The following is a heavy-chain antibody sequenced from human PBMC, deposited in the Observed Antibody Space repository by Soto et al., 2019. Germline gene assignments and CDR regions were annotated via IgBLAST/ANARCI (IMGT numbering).Heavy chain of an antibody. V-gene: IGHV1-2*02. Sequence: WASVKVSCKASGYTFTGHYMHWVRQAPGQGLEWMGWVNPNGGGTILAQKFQGRVTLTRDTSISTAYMELTTLKSDDTAVYYCARGGAAWTYYSYGMDVWGQWTTVIGSS. J-gene: IGHJ6*02. CDR1: GYTFTGHY. CDR2: VNPNGGGT. CDR3: ARGGAAWTYYSYGMDV. D-gene: IGHD6-25*01.